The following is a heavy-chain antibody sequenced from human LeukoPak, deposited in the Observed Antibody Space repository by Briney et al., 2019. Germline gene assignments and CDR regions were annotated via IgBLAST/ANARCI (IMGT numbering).Heavy chain of an antibody. J-gene: IGHJ3*02. D-gene: IGHD3-22*01. V-gene: IGHV4-34*01. CDR3: ARGDSSGYYYAWASRYDAFDI. CDR2: INHSGST. CDR1: GGSFSGYY. Sequence: PSETLSLTCAVYGGSFSGYYWSWIRQPPGKGLEWIGEINHSGSTNYNPSLKSRVTISVDTSKNQFSLKLSSVTAADTAVYYCARGDSSGYYYAWASRYDAFDIWGQGTMVTVSS.